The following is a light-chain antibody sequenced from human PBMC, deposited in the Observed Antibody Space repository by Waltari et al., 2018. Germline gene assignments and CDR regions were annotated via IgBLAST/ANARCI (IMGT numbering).Light chain of an antibody. CDR3: AAWDDSLSGPGV. Sequence: QSVLTQPPSASGTPGPRVTIPCSGSTANIAYHYVYCYHPPPGTAPKPLIYNNKHRPPGVPGRFSGSKSGTSATLAISGLRSEDEADYYCAAWDDSLSGPGVFGGGTKLTVL. J-gene: IGLJ2*01. CDR1: TANIAYHY. CDR2: NNK. V-gene: IGLV1-47*01.